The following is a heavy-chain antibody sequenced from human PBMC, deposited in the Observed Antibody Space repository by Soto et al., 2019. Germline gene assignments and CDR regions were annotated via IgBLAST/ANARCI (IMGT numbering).Heavy chain of an antibody. J-gene: IGHJ5*02. D-gene: IGHD1-26*01. CDR2: INAGNGDT. CDR3: ARGNVGATSRGWFDP. CDR1: GYTFTSYA. V-gene: IGHV1-3*01. Sequence: QVQLVQSGAEVKKPGASVKVSCKASGYTFTSYAMHWVRQAPGHRLEWMGWINAGNGDTKYSQKFQGRVTITRDTSASTAYMERSSLRTEDTAVYYWARGNVGATSRGWFDPWGQGTLVTVSS.